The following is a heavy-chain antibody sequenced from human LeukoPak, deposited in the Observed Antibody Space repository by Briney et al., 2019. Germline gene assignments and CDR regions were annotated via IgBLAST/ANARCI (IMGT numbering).Heavy chain of an antibody. Sequence: GGSLRLSCAASGFTVSSNYMSWVRQAPGKGLEWVSVIYSGGSPYYADSVKGRFTISRDNSKNTLYLQMNSLRAEDTAVYYCARYSKWSGYSYYFDYWGQGTLVTVSS. CDR3: ARYSKWSGYSYYFDY. D-gene: IGHD3-3*01. CDR2: IYSGGSP. CDR1: GFTVSSNY. J-gene: IGHJ4*02. V-gene: IGHV3-53*01.